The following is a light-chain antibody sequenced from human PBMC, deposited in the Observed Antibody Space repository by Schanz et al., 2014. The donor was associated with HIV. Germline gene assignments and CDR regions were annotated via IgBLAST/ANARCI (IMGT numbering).Light chain of an antibody. CDR3: AVWDDSLNLL. CDR2: YDD. CDR1: SSNIGSNT. J-gene: IGLJ2*01. Sequence: QSVLTQPPSASGTPGQRVTISCSGSSSNIGSNTVNWYQQLPGKAPKLLIYYDDLLPSGVSDRFSGSKSGTSASLAISGLQPEDEADYYCAVWDDSLNLLFGGGTKLTVL. V-gene: IGLV1-36*01.